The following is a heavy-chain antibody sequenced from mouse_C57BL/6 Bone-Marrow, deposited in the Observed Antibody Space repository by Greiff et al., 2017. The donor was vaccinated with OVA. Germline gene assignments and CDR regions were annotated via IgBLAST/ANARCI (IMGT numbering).Heavy chain of an antibody. J-gene: IGHJ4*01. D-gene: IGHD3-3*01. CDR3: ARWAGPPYYAMDF. CDR2: INPYNGGT. CDR1: GYTFTDYY. Sequence: EVQLQQSGPVLVKPGASVKMSCKASGYTFTDYYMNWVKQSHGKSLEWIGVINPYNGGTSYNQKFKGKATLTVDKSSSTAYMELNSLTSEDSAVYYCARWAGPPYYAMDFWGQGTSVTVSS. V-gene: IGHV1-19*01.